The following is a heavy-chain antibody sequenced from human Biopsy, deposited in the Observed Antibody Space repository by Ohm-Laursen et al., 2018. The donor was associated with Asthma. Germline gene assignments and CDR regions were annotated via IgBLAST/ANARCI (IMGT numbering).Heavy chain of an antibody. CDR3: ARQSGQDYGDSSGFDI. V-gene: IGHV3-30*03. D-gene: IGHD3-22*01. Sequence: SLRLSCTASGFVFSQCGMHWVRQGPGKGLERVALVSSDGHNKYYEDSVKGRFTISRDNSRNRLYLQINRLTVEDSAVYFCARQSGQDYGDSSGFDIWGQGTKVAVPS. CDR2: VSSDGHNK. CDR1: GFVFSQCG. J-gene: IGHJ3*02.